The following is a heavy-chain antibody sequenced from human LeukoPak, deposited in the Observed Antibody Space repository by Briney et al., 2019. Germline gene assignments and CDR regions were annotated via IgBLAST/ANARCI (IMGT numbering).Heavy chain of an antibody. Sequence: GGSLRLSCAASGFTFSTYWMSWVRQAPGKGLEWVANIKEDGSEKYYGDSVKGRFTISRDNSKNTLYLQMNSLRAEDTAVYYCARDNAAGNRIDYWGQGTLVTVSS. D-gene: IGHD6-13*01. J-gene: IGHJ4*02. CDR1: GFTFSTYW. V-gene: IGHV3-7*01. CDR3: ARDNAAGNRIDY. CDR2: IKEDGSEK.